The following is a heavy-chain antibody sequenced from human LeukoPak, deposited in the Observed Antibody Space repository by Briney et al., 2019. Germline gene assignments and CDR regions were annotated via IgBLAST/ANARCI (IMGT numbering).Heavy chain of an antibody. D-gene: IGHD2-2*01. CDR3: ARVGSTPAKFDH. V-gene: IGHV4-34*01. Sequence: PSETLSLTCAVSGVSFGRYSWTWIRQSPGKGLECIGEINFSGYTKYNPSLKSRVTMSVDTSKNQFSLKLASVTAAGTAIYFCARVGSTPAKFDHWGQGTLVTVSS. CDR2: INFSGYT. J-gene: IGHJ4*02. CDR1: GVSFGRYS.